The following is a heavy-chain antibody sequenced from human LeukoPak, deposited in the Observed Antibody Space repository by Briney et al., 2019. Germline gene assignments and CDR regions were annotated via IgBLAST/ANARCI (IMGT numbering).Heavy chain of an antibody. CDR2: INPKSGGT. V-gene: IGHV1-2*02. J-gene: IGHJ5*02. Sequence: ASVKVSCKASGYTFSAYCMHWVRQAPGQGLEWMGWINPKSGGTNYAQQFQDRVTMTRDTSISTAYMELSRLRSDDTAVYYCARRGAAANWFDPWGQGTLVTVSS. CDR1: GYTFSAYC. CDR3: ARRGAAANWFDP. D-gene: IGHD2-2*01.